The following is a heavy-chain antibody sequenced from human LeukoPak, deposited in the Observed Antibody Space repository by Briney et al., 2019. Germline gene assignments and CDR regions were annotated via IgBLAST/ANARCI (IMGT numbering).Heavy chain of an antibody. Sequence: GGSLRLSCGASGFTFSNYAMSWVRQAPGKGLEWVSVIGTIPGVTYYTESVKGRFTISRDNSKNTVYLQMNNLRADDTALYFCAKAADTNYFRYGDYWGQGTLVTVSS. CDR1: GFTFSNYA. CDR3: AKAADTNYFRYGDY. CDR2: IGTIPGVT. J-gene: IGHJ4*02. V-gene: IGHV3-23*01. D-gene: IGHD1-7*01.